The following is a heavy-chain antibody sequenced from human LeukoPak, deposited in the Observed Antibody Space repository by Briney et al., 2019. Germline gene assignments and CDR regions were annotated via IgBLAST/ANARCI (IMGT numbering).Heavy chain of an antibody. CDR2: ISSSGTTI. J-gene: IGHJ3*02. CDR3: ARVPSDAFDI. V-gene: IGHV3-48*01. Sequence: GGSLRLSCAASGFTFSSYSMNWVRQAPGKGLEWLSQISSSGTTIYYADSVKGRFTISRDNAKNSLSLQMNSLRAEDTAVYYCARVPSDAFDIWGQGTMVTVSS. CDR1: GFTFSSYS.